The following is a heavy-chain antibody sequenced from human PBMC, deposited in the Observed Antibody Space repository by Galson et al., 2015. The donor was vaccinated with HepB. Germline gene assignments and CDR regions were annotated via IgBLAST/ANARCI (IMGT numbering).Heavy chain of an antibody. J-gene: IGHJ6*02. V-gene: IGHV7-4-1*02. CDR1: GYTFTSYV. Sequence: SVKVSCKASGYTFTSYVINWVRQAPGQGLEWMGGINANTGTPTYAQGFTGRFVFSLDTSVSTAYLQISSLKTEDTAVYYCARVTSIYDFSSRAYSYYYYGMDVWGQGTTVGVSS. CDR2: INANTGTP. CDR3: ARVTSIYDFSSRAYSYYYYGMDV. D-gene: IGHD6-19*01.